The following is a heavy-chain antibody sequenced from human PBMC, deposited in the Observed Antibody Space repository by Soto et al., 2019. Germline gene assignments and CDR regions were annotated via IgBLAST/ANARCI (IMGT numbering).Heavy chain of an antibody. J-gene: IGHJ5*02. CDR3: AKGYRRDGYNLPRYH. Sequence: QVQLVESGGGVVQPGRSLRLSCAASGFTFSSYGMHWVRQAPGKGLEWVAVISYDGSNKYYADSVKGRFTISRDTSKNTLYLQMNSLRAEDTAVYYCAKGYRRDGYNLPRYHWGQGTLVTVSS. CDR1: GFTFSSYG. CDR2: ISYDGSNK. D-gene: IGHD5-12*01. V-gene: IGHV3-30*18.